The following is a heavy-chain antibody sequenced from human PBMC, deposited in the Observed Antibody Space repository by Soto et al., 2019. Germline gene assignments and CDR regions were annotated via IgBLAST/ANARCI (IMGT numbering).Heavy chain of an antibody. V-gene: IGHV3-33*01. J-gene: IGHJ3*02. Sequence: QVQLVESGGGVVQPGRSLRLSCAASGFTFSSYGMHWVRQAPGKGLEWVAVIWYDGSNKYYADSVKGRFTISRDNSKNTLYQQMNSLRAEDRAVYYCARVGVVTDEAFDIWGQGTMVTVSS. CDR2: IWYDGSNK. D-gene: IGHD2-21*01. CDR3: ARVGVVTDEAFDI. CDR1: GFTFSSYG.